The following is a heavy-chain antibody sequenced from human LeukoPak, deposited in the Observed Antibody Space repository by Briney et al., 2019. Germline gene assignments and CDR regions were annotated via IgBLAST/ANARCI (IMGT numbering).Heavy chain of an antibody. D-gene: IGHD2-21*01. V-gene: IGHV3-30*18. CDR2: ITFDGSGK. J-gene: IGHJ4*02. CDR3: ANQCGGNCNDDY. CDR1: GFTFSRYG. Sequence: GGSLRLSCTASGFTFSRYGMHWVRQAPGKGLEWVAFITFDGSGKYYVDSVTGRFTISRDNSKNTLDLQMNSLRPEDAAVYYCANQCGGNCNDDYWGQGNLVTVSS.